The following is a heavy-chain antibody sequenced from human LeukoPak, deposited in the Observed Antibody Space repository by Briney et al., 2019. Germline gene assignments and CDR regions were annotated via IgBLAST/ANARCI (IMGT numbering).Heavy chain of an antibody. CDR1: GYTFTSYA. Sequence: ASVKVSCKASGYTFTSYAMHWVRQAPGQRLEWMGWINAGNGNTKYSQKFQGRVTITRDTSASTAYMELSSLRSEDTAVYYCARVRLASRGGGDYGDYGAYYEIDYWGQGTLVTVSS. CDR3: ARVRLASRGGGDYGDYGAYYEIDY. CDR2: INAGNGNT. J-gene: IGHJ4*02. D-gene: IGHD4-17*01. V-gene: IGHV1-3*01.